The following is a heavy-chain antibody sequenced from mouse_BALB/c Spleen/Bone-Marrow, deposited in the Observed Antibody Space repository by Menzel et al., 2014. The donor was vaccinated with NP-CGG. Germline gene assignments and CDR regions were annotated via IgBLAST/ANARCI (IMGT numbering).Heavy chain of an antibody. Sequence: LQQSGSELVRPGASVKLSCKASGYTFTGYWMHWVKQRHGQGLAWIGNIYPGNGSTNYDEKFKSKGTLTVDTSSSTAYMPLSSLTSDDSAVYYCTRGDGNYWYFDGWGAWTTVTVSP. V-gene: IGHV1S22*01. CDR3: TRGDGNYWYFDG. D-gene: IGHD2-1*01. J-gene: IGHJ1*01. CDR1: GYTFTGYW. CDR2: IYPGNGST.